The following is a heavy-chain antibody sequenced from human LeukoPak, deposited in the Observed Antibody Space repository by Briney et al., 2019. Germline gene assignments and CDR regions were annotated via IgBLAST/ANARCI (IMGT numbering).Heavy chain of an antibody. V-gene: IGHV4-59*01. J-gene: IGHJ3*02. CDR2: IYYCGSH. CDR3: ARDWVYCSGGSCYSLAAFDI. D-gene: IGHD2-15*01. Sequence: SDTLSLTCTVSGGSLSSYYWSCIRHPPGKGLECIGYIYYCGSHNYHPPLKGRVTISVDTSKNQFSLKLSSVTAADTAVYYCARDWVYCSGGSCYSLAAFDIWGQGTMVTVSS. CDR1: GGSLSSYY.